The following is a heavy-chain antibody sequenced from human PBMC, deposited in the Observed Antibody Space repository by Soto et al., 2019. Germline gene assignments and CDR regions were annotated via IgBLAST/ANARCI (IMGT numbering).Heavy chain of an antibody. D-gene: IGHD5-18*01. J-gene: IGHJ4*02. CDR1: GFTFSSYA. Sequence: PGGSLRLSCAASGFTFSSYAMSWVRQAPGKGLEWVSSISGNGGSTYFADTVKGRFTISRDNSKNSLFLQMNSLRAEDTAIYYCAKLTVDTNMVDNFWGQGALVTVSS. V-gene: IGHV3-23*01. CDR2: ISGNGGST. CDR3: AKLTVDTNMVDNF.